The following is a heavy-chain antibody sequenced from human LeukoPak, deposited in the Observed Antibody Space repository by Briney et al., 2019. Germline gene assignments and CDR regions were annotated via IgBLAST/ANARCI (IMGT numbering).Heavy chain of an antibody. J-gene: IGHJ4*02. D-gene: IGHD3-10*01. Sequence: SETLSLTRTVSGGSISSYYWSWIRQPPGKGLEWIGSIYYSGSTYYNPSLKSRVTISVDTSKNQFSLKLSSVTAADTAVYYCASGSPFAHDYWGQGTLVTVSS. V-gene: IGHV4-59*04. CDR3: ASGSPFAHDY. CDR2: IYYSGST. CDR1: GGSISSYY.